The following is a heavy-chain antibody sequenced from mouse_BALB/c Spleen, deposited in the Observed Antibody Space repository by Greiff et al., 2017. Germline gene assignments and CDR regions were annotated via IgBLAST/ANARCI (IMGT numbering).Heavy chain of an antibody. Sequence: EVQGVESGGGLVKPGGSLKLSCAASGFTFSSYAMSWVRQTPEKRLEWVATISSGGSYTYYPDSVKGRFTISRDNAKNTLYLQMSSLRSEDTAMYYCARHASYAMDYWGQGTSVTVSS. J-gene: IGHJ4*01. V-gene: IGHV5-9-3*01. CDR2: ISSGGSYT. CDR1: GFTFSSYA. D-gene: IGHD6-1*01. CDR3: ARHASYAMDY.